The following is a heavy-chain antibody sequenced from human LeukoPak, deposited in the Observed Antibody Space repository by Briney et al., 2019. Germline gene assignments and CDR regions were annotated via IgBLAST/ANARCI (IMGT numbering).Heavy chain of an antibody. Sequence: PSETLSLTCTVSGGSISSYYWSWIRQPPGKGLEWIGYIYYSGSTNYSPSLKSRVTISVDTSKNQFSLKLSSVTAADTAVYYCARMGGSSSYYYYMDVWGKGTTVTVSS. CDR2: IYYSGST. V-gene: IGHV4-59*01. CDR1: GGSISSYY. D-gene: IGHD6-6*01. J-gene: IGHJ6*03. CDR3: ARMGGSSSYYYYMDV.